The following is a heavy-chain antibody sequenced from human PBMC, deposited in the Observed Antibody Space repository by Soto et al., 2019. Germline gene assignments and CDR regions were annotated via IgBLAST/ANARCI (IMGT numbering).Heavy chain of an antibody. V-gene: IGHV3-48*02. CDR3: AREVRGYSSGWWGPYDY. CDR2: ISSSSSTI. CDR1: GFTFSSYS. Sequence: EVQLVESGGGLVQPGGSLRLSCAASGFTFSSYSMNWVRQAPGKGLEWVSYISSSSSTIYYAASVKGRFTISRDNAKNSLYLQMNSLRDEDTAVYYCAREVRGYSSGWWGPYDYWGQGTLVTVSS. J-gene: IGHJ4*02. D-gene: IGHD6-19*01.